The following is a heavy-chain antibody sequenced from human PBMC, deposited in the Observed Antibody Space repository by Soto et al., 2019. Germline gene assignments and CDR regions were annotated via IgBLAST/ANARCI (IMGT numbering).Heavy chain of an antibody. CDR1: GYTFTSYY. CDR2: INPSGGST. V-gene: IGHV1-46*01. CDR3: ARATYSGSYPRKYYLDY. D-gene: IGHD1-26*01. J-gene: IGHJ4*02. Sequence: ASVKVSCKASGYTFTSYYMHWVRQAPGQGLEWMGIINPSGGSTSYAQKFQGRVTMTRDTSTSTVYMELSSLRSEDTAVYYCARATYSGSYPRKYYLDYWGQGTLVTVSS.